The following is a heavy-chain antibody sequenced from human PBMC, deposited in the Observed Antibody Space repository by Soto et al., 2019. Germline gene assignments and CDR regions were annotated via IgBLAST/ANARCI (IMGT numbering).Heavy chain of an antibody. CDR2: ISVSGNNA. CDR1: GFAFSTFA. Sequence: GAVRLSCAASGFAFSTFAMTWVRQAPGKGLEWVAAISVSGNNAYYADSVKGRFTISRDNSQNSVFLQMSSLRADDTAVYYCARDQLRPGILYSLGVLLPEYGLWGQGTLVTVSS. CDR3: ARDQLRPGILYSLGVLLPEYGL. D-gene: IGHD3-22*01. V-gene: IGHV3-23*01. J-gene: IGHJ4*02.